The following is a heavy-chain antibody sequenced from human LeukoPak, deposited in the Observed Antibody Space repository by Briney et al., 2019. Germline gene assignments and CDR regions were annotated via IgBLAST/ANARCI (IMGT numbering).Heavy chain of an antibody. V-gene: IGHV3-30-3*01. CDR2: ISYDGSNK. Sequence: GGSLRLSCAASGFTFSSYAMHWVRQAPGKGLEWVAVISYDGSNKYYADSVKGRFTISRDNSKNTLYLQMNSLRAEDTAVYYCAKDKANLVATDLDYWGQGTLVTVSS. J-gene: IGHJ4*02. CDR1: GFTFSSYA. CDR3: AKDKANLVATDLDY. D-gene: IGHD5-12*01.